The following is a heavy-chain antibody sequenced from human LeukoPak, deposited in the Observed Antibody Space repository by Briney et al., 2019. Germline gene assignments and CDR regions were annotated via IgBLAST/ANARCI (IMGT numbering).Heavy chain of an antibody. V-gene: IGHV4-31*03. J-gene: IGHJ6*03. CDR1: GGSISSGGYY. CDR3: AQSLASRTYYYYYYMDV. Sequence: SETLPLTCTVSGGSISSGGYYWSWIRQHPGKGLEWFGYIYYSGSTYYTPSLKSRVTISVDTSTNQFSLKLSSATAADTAVYYCAQSLASRTYYYYYYMDVWGNGTTVTVSS. D-gene: IGHD2-15*01. CDR2: IYYSGST.